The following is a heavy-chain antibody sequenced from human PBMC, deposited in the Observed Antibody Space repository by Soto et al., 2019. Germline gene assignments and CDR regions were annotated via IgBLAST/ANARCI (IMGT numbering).Heavy chain of an antibody. CDR1: GGSFSGYY. CDR3: AGSSLFYCGSISCYSMLMQTNPGFVWFDP. V-gene: IGHV4-34*01. J-gene: IGHJ5*02. Sequence: SETLSLTCAVYGGSFSGYYWSWIRQPPGKGLEWIGEINHSGSTNYNPSLKSRVTISVDTSKNQFSLKLSSVTAADTAVYYCAGSSLFYCGSISCYSMLMQTNPGFVWFDPWGQGTLVTVSS. D-gene: IGHD2-2*01. CDR2: INHSGST.